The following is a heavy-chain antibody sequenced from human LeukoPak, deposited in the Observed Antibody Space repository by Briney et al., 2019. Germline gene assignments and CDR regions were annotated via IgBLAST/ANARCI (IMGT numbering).Heavy chain of an antibody. CDR1: GFTVSTYY. J-gene: IGHJ4*02. Sequence: GGSLRLSCAASGFTVSTYYTTWVRQAPGKGLECVSVIYSGGSTYYADSVKGRFTVSRDNSKNTLYLQMNSLRAEDTAMYYCARGLGYCTSTTCLLPFDYWGQGTLVTVSS. CDR3: ARGLGYCTSTTCLLPFDY. V-gene: IGHV3-53*01. CDR2: IYSGGST. D-gene: IGHD2-2*01.